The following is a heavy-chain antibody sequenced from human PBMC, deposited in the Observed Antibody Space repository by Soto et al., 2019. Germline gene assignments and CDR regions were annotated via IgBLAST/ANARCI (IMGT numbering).Heavy chain of an antibody. Sequence: QVQLQESGPGLVKPSETLSLTCTVSGGSISSYYWSWIRQPPGKGLEWIGYIYYSGSTNYNPSLKSRVTISVDTSNNQFTMKLSSVTAADTAVYYCARRINWGYWDFDLWGRGTLVTVSS. J-gene: IGHJ2*01. D-gene: IGHD7-27*01. CDR1: GGSISSYY. V-gene: IGHV4-59*01. CDR2: IYYSGST. CDR3: ARRINWGYWDFDL.